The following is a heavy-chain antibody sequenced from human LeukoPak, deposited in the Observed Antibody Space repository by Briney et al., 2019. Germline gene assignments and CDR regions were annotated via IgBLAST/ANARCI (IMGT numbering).Heavy chain of an antibody. CDR2: ISAYNGNT. D-gene: IGHD3-22*01. V-gene: IGHV1-18*01. J-gene: IGHJ4*02. CDR1: GYTFTSYG. Sequence: ASVKVSCKASGYTFTSYGISWVRQAPGQGLEWMGWISAYNGNTNYAQKFQGRVTMTTDTSTSTAYMELRSLISDDTAVYYCARTLYYYDSSGEIDYWGQGTLVTVSS. CDR3: ARTLYYYDSSGEIDY.